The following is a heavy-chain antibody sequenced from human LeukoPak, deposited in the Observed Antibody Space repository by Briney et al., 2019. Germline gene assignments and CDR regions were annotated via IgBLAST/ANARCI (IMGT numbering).Heavy chain of an antibody. D-gene: IGHD6-13*01. CDR2: INHSGST. J-gene: IGHJ3*02. CDR1: GGSFSGYY. Sequence: SETLSLTCAVYGGSFSGYYWSWIRQPPGKGLEWIGEINHSGSTNYNPSLKSRVTISVDTSKNQFSLKLSSVTAADTAVYYCARLPLVGAAAYDAFDIWGQGTMVTVSS. CDR3: ARLPLVGAAAYDAFDI. V-gene: IGHV4-34*01.